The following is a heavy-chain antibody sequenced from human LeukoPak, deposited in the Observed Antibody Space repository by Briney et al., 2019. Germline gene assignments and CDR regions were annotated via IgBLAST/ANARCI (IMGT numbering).Heavy chain of an antibody. CDR2: IYTSGST. J-gene: IGHJ4*02. CDR3: ARLLHYYDSSGVDY. CDR1: GGSISSYY. D-gene: IGHD3-22*01. Sequence: SETLSLTCTVSGGSISSYYWSWIRQPPGKGLEWIGRIYTSGSTNYNPSLKSRVTISVDTSKNQFSLKLSSVTAADTAVYYCARLLHYYDSSGVDYWGQGTLVTVSS. V-gene: IGHV4-4*08.